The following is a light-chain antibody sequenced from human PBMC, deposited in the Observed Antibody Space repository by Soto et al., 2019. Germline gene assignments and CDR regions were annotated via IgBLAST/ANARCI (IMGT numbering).Light chain of an antibody. J-gene: IGKJ1*01. CDR2: GAS. V-gene: IGKV3-15*01. CDR1: QSISDT. Sequence: EIVMTQSPATLSVSPGGRATLSCRASQSISDTLAWYQQKPGQAPRLLIHGASTRAPGFPARFSDSGSGTDFTLTISSLQSEDFAVYYCQQYDNWPWTFGQGTKVDIK. CDR3: QQYDNWPWT.